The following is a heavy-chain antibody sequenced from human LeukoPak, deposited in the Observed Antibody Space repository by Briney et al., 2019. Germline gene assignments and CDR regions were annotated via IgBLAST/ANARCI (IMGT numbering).Heavy chain of an antibody. CDR2: ISWNSGSI. J-gene: IGHJ6*02. Sequence: PGGSLRLSCAASGFTFDDCAMHWVRQAPGKGLEWVSGISWNSGSIDYADSVKGRFTISRDNAKNSLYPQMNSLRAEDTALYYCAKFDSYYGMDVWGQGTTVAVSS. V-gene: IGHV3-9*01. CDR1: GFTFDDCA. CDR3: AKFDSYYGMDV.